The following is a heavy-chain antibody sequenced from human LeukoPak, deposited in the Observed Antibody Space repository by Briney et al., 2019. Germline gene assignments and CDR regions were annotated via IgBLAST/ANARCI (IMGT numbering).Heavy chain of an antibody. Sequence: ASVKVSCKASGYTFTSYGISWVRQAPGEGLEWMGWISAYNGNTNYAQKLQGRVTMTTDTSTSTAYMELRSLRSDDTAVYYCARDYGAPVTTFPDYWGQGTLVTVSS. CDR1: GYTFTSYG. J-gene: IGHJ4*02. V-gene: IGHV1-18*01. CDR2: ISAYNGNT. CDR3: ARDYGAPVTTFPDY. D-gene: IGHD4-17*01.